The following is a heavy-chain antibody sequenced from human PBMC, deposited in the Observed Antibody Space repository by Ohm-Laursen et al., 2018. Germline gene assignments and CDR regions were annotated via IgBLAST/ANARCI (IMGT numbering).Heavy chain of an antibody. V-gene: IGHV3-23*01. CDR2: ATGSGRYT. CDR1: GFTFSGYA. D-gene: IGHD5-12*01. J-gene: IGHJ4*02. Sequence: SLRLSCTASGFTFSGYAMSWVRQAPGKGLEWVSVATGSGRYTYYRDSVKGRFTISRDNAKNSLYLQMNSLRAEDTALYHCARLRSGYDSNFDYWGQGTLVTVSS. CDR3: ARLRSGYDSNFDY.